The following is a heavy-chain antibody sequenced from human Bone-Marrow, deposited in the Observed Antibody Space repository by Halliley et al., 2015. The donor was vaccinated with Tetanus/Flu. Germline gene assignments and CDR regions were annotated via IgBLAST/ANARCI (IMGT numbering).Heavy chain of an antibody. Sequence: LGGMGWISPLKGNPNFAQNFRGRVTRTTDPSTSTAYMELGSLRSDDTAVYYCARDNLAWKDFDYWGQGTLVTVSS. CDR3: ARDNLAWKDFDY. J-gene: IGHJ4*02. CDR2: ISPLKGNP. V-gene: IGHV1-18*01. D-gene: IGHD3-3*01.